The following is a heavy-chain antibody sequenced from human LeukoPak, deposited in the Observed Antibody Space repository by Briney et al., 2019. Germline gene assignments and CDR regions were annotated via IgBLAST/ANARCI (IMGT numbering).Heavy chain of an antibody. Sequence: GGSLRLSCAASGFTFSNYWMSWVRQTPGKGLEWVANIHQDGSAKNYVDSVEGRFTISRDNAKNSLYLQMNSLRAEDTAVYYCAELGITMIGGVWGKGTTVNISS. CDR2: IHQDGSAK. D-gene: IGHD3-10*02. J-gene: IGHJ6*04. CDR3: AELGITMIGGV. V-gene: IGHV3-7*01. CDR1: GFTFSNYW.